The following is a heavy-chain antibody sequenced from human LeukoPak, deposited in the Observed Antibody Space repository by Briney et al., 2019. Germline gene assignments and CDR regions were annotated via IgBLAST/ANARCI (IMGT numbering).Heavy chain of an antibody. V-gene: IGHV3-48*02. Sequence: GGSLRLSCAASGFSFSSYSMNWVRQAPGKGLEWVSYITSSGSRIYYADSVKGRFTISRDNGKNSLYLQMNSLRDEDTAVYYCVRDPEALDYWGQGTPVTVPS. CDR2: ITSSGSRI. J-gene: IGHJ4*02. CDR1: GFSFSSYS. CDR3: VRDPEALDY.